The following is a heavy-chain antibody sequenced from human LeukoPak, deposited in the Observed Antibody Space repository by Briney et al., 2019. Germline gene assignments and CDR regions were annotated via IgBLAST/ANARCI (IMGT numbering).Heavy chain of an antibody. J-gene: IGHJ6*02. CDR1: GGSFSGYY. V-gene: IGHV4-34*01. D-gene: IGHD3-3*01. Sequence: SETLSLTCAVYGGSFSGYYWSWIRQPPGKGLEWIGEINHSGSTNYNPSLESRVTITVDTSKNQFSLKLSSVTAADTAVYYCARMPPSYYDFWSGYRQTQYGMDVWGQGTTVTVSS. CDR2: INHSGST. CDR3: ARMPPSYYDFWSGYRQTQYGMDV.